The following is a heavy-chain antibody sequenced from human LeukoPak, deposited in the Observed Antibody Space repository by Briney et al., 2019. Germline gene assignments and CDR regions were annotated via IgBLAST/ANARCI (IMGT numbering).Heavy chain of an antibody. J-gene: IGHJ2*01. CDR3: ARSVVTLYWYFDL. V-gene: IGHV4-59*01. CDR1: GGXICGYY. CDR2: IYYSGST. D-gene: IGHD4-23*01. Sequence: SETLSLTCTVSGGXICGYYYNWVRQPPGKGLKWIGYIYYSGSTNYNPSLKSRVTISLDTSKNQFSLKLSSVTTADTAVYYCARSVVTLYWYFDLWGRGTLVTVSS.